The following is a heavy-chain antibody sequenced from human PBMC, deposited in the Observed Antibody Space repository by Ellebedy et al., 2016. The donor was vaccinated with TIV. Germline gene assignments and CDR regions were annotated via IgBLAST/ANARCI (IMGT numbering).Heavy chain of an antibody. Sequence: MPSETLSLTCTVSGVSISSHHWSWIRQSAGNGLEYIGRIYDSGSTNYNPALKSRVTMSADTSKNQFSLKVSSVTAADTAVYYCARDDVNTQDNGLDVWGRGTTVIVSS. CDR2: IYDSGST. CDR3: ARDDVNTQDNGLDV. J-gene: IGHJ6*02. V-gene: IGHV4-4*07. D-gene: IGHD1-1*01. CDR1: GVSISSHH.